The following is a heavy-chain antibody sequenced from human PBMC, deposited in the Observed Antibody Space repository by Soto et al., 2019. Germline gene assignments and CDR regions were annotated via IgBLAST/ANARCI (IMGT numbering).Heavy chain of an antibody. CDR1: GGTFSSYA. CDR2: IIPIFGTA. Sequence: SVKVSCKASGGTFSSYAISWVRQAPGQGLEWMGGIIPIFGTANYAQKFQGRVTITADESTSTAYMELSSLRSEDTAVYYCAEAFSGDYYYYYGMDVWGQGTTVTVSS. D-gene: IGHD3-3*01. J-gene: IGHJ6*02. V-gene: IGHV1-69*13. CDR3: AEAFSGDYYYYYGMDV.